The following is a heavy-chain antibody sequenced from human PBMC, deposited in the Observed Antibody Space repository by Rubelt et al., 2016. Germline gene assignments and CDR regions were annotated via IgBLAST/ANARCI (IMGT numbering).Heavy chain of an antibody. CDR2: INTKPGNP. D-gene: IGHD3-10*01. CDR1: GYTFISYA. J-gene: IGHJ3*02. Sequence: QVQLVQSGSELKKPGASVKVSCKASGYTFISYAMNLVRQAPGQGLEWMGWINTKPGNPTYAQGVTGRFVFSLDTSVSTAYLQVSSLKAGDTAVYYGGRASGPRRAFDIWGQGTMVTVSS. CDR3: GRASGPRRAFDI. V-gene: IGHV7-4-1*02.